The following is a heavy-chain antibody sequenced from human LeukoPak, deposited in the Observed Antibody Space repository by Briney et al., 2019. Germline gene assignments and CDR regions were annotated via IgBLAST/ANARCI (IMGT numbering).Heavy chain of an antibody. CDR3: ARRAADSGYSYHV. CDR2: LYNSGST. D-gene: IGHD5-18*01. CDR1: GGSFSSSSHY. J-gene: IGHJ4*02. V-gene: IGHV4-39*02. Sequence: SETLSLTCTVSGGSFSSSSHYWGWIRQPPGKGLEWIGSLYNSGSTYYNPSLRSRVTISVNPSKNPFSLKLTSVTAADTAVYYCARRAADSGYSYHVWGQGILVTVSS.